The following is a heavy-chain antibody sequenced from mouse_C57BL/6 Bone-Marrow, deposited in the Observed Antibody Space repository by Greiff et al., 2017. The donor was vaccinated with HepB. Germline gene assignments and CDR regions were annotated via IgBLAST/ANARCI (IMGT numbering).Heavy chain of an antibody. V-gene: IGHV5-12*01. J-gene: IGHJ2*01. CDR1: GFTFSDYY. Sequence: EVMLVESGGGLVQPGGSLKLSCAASGFTFSDYYMYWVRQTPEKRLEWVAYISNGGGSTYYPDTVKGRFTISRDNAKNTLYLQMSRLKSEDTAMYYCARLGFYYWGQGTPLTVSS. CDR2: ISNGGGST. CDR3: ARLGFYY.